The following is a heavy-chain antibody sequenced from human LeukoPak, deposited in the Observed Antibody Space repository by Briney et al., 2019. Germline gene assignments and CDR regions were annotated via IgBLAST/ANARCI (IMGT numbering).Heavy chain of an antibody. Sequence: PGGSLRLSSAASGFTFDDYAMHWVRQAPGKGLEWVSGISWNSGSIGYADSVKGRFTISRDNAKNSLYLQMNSLRAEDTALYYCAREIWFENGNWFDPWGQGTLVTVSS. J-gene: IGHJ5*02. CDR3: AREIWFENGNWFDP. V-gene: IGHV3-9*01. CDR1: GFTFDDYA. CDR2: ISWNSGSI. D-gene: IGHD3-10*01.